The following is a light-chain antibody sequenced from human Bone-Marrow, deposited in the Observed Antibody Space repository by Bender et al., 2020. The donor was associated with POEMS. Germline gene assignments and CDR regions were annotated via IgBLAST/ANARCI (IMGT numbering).Light chain of an antibody. J-gene: IGLJ2*01. CDR1: SSDIGSYQY. Sequence: QSALTQPRSVSGSPGQSVTISCTGSSSDIGSYQYVSWFQQHPGEAPKLLIYEVSKRPSGVSNRFSGSKSGNTASLTISGLQAEDEADYYCQAYDSSLSEQLFGGGTKVTVL. V-gene: IGLV2-11*01. CDR2: EVS. CDR3: QAYDSSLSEQL.